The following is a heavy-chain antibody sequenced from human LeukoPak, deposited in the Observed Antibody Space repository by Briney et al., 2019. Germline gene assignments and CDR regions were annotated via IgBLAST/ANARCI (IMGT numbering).Heavy chain of an antibody. CDR3: ARNSAIAVAGFDY. D-gene: IGHD6-19*01. CDR2: IRYDGSNK. J-gene: IGHJ4*02. Sequence: GGSLRLSCAVSGFTFSSYGMHWVRQAPGKGLEWVAFIRYDGSNKYYADSVKGRFTISRDNSKNTLYLQMNSLRAEDTALYYCARNSAIAVAGFDYWGQGTLVTVSS. CDR1: GFTFSSYG. V-gene: IGHV3-30*02.